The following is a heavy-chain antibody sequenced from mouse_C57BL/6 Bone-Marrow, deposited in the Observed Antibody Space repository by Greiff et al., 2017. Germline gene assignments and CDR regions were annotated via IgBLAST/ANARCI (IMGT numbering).Heavy chain of an antibody. CDR1: GFTFSSYA. D-gene: IGHD2-4*01. J-gene: IGHJ4*01. Sequence: DVMLVESGEGLVKPGGSLKLSCAASGFTFSSYAMSWVRQTPEQRLEWVAYISSGGDYIYYADTVKGRFTISRDNARNTLYLQMSSLKSEDTAMYYCTREERDYDDAMDYWGQGTSVTVSS. V-gene: IGHV5-9-1*02. CDR2: ISSGGDYI. CDR3: TREERDYDDAMDY.